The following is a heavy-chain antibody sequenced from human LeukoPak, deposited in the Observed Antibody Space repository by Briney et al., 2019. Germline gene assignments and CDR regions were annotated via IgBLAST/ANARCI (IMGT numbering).Heavy chain of an antibody. J-gene: IGHJ4*02. CDR3: ASIVWDGYRRYFDY. D-gene: IGHD5-24*01. CDR1: GFTVSSNY. Sequence: TGGSLRLSCAASGFTVSSNYMSWVRQAPGKGLEWVSVIYSGGSTYYADSVKGRFTISRDNSKNTLYLQMDSLRAEDTAVYYCASIVWDGYRRYFDYWGQGTQVTVSS. CDR2: IYSGGST. V-gene: IGHV3-53*01.